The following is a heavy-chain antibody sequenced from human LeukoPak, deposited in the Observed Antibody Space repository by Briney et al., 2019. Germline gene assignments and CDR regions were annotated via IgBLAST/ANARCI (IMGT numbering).Heavy chain of an antibody. Sequence: ASAKVSCKASGYTISSYDINWVRQDTGHRLEWMGWMNPNSGNTSYAQKFQGRVTMTRNTSISTAYMLLSSLRNDDKAVYYCARRNYGSPRWFDPWGQGTLVTVSS. D-gene: IGHD3-10*01. V-gene: IGHV1-8*01. CDR3: ARRNYGSPRWFDP. CDR1: GYTISSYD. CDR2: MNPNSGNT. J-gene: IGHJ5*02.